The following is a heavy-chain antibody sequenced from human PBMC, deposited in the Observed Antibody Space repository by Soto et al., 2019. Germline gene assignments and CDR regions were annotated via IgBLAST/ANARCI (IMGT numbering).Heavy chain of an antibody. CDR2: MHPSGNT. CDR3: ARHGDYFFDF. Sequence: QVQLQESGPGLLKPSGTLFLTCAVSGASVSSGNWWSWVRQPPGKGLEWIGEMHPSGNTNYNPSLQRRVSVSVDKSKTQLTLHLNSLTAPDTAVYFCARHGDYFFDFWGQGTLVTVSS. V-gene: IGHV4-4*02. D-gene: IGHD2-21*01. J-gene: IGHJ4*02. CDR1: GASVSSGNW.